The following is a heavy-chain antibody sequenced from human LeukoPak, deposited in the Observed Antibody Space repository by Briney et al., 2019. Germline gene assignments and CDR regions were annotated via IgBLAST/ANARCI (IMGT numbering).Heavy chain of an antibody. CDR2: IYPGDSDT. D-gene: IGHD3-10*01. V-gene: IGHV5-51*01. CDR1: GYSITSYW. Sequence: GESLKISCKGSGYSITSYWIGWVRQMPGKRLEWMGIIYPGDSDTRYSPSFQGQVTISADQSISTAYLQWSSLKASDTAMYYCARAYYYGSGSYYFDYWGQGTLATVSS. CDR3: ARAYYYGSGSYYFDY. J-gene: IGHJ4*02.